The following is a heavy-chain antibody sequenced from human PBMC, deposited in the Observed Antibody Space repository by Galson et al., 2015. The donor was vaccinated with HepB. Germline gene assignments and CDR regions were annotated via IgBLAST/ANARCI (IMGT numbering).Heavy chain of an antibody. J-gene: IGHJ6*03. Sequence: SLRLSCAASGFTFSSYSMNWVRQAPGKGLEWVSYISSSSSTIYYADSVKGRFTISRDNAKNSLYLQMNSLRAEDTAVYYCARTLGYCSGGSCYYYYYYMDVWGKGTTVTVSS. CDR1: GFTFSSYS. D-gene: IGHD2-15*01. CDR2: ISSSSSTI. CDR3: ARTLGYCSGGSCYYYYYYMDV. V-gene: IGHV3-48*01.